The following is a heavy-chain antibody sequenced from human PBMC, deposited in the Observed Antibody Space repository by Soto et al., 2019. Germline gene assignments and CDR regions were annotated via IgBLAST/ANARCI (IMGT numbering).Heavy chain of an antibody. J-gene: IGHJ3*02. V-gene: IGHV1-69*13. CDR1: GGTFSSYA. D-gene: IGHD3-22*01. CDR2: IIPIFGTA. CDR3: AREVSIYDSSDNAFDI. Sequence: GASVKVSCKASGGTFSSYAISWVRQAPGQGLEWMGGIIPIFGTANYAQKFQGRVTITADESTSTAYMELSSLRSEDTAVYYCAREVSIYDSSDNAFDIWGQGTMVTVSS.